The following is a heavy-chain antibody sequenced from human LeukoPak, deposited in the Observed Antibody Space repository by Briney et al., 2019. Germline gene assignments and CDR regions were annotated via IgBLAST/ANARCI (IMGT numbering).Heavy chain of an antibody. CDR1: GGSFSGYY. Sequence: PSETLSLTCAVYGGSFSGYYWSWIRQPPGKGLEWIGEINHSGSTNYNPSLKSRVTISVDTSKNQFSLKLSSVTAADTAVYYCARVMTSTGTTRNRGQYRQHFDYWGQGTLATVSS. J-gene: IGHJ4*02. CDR2: INHSGST. D-gene: IGHD1-1*01. CDR3: ARVMTSTGTTRNRGQYRQHFDY. V-gene: IGHV4-34*01.